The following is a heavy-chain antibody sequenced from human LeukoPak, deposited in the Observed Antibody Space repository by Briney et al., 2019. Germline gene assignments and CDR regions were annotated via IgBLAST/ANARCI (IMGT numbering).Heavy chain of an antibody. J-gene: IGHJ5*02. CDR3: ARHREGATTNWFDP. CDR1: GYSFTSYW. Sequence: GESLQISCKGSGYSFTSYWIGWVRQMPGKGLEWMGIIYPGDSDTRYSPSFQGQVPISADKSISTAYPQWSSLKASDTAMYYCARHREGATTNWFDPWGQGTLVTVSS. D-gene: IGHD1-26*01. CDR2: IYPGDSDT. V-gene: IGHV5-51*01.